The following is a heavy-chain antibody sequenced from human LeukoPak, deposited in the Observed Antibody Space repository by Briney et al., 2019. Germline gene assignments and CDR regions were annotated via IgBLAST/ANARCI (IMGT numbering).Heavy chain of an antibody. CDR2: ISSSSGTI. CDR1: GFTFSTYS. D-gene: IGHD6-13*01. CDR3: ARESGIAAALDL. V-gene: IGHV3-48*04. J-gene: IGHJ5*02. Sequence: PGGSLRLSCAASGFTFSTYSMNWVRQAPGKGLEWVSYISSSSGTIYYADSLKGRFTISRDNAKNSLYLQMNSLRAEDTAVYYCARESGIAAALDLWGQGTLVTVSS.